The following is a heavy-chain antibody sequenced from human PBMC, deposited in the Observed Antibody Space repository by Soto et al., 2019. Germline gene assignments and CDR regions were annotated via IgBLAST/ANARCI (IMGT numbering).Heavy chain of an antibody. V-gene: IGHV1-24*01. CDR2: FNPEDGET. CDR3: ARVIMIFGVANLGSYFDY. J-gene: IGHJ4*02. D-gene: IGHD3-3*01. CDR1: GYTLTELS. Sequence: ASVKVSCKVSGYTLTELSMHWVRQAPGKGLEWMGGFNPEDGETIYAQKFQGRVTMTEDTSTDTAYMELSSLISDDTAVYYCARVIMIFGVANLGSYFDYWGQGTRVTVSS.